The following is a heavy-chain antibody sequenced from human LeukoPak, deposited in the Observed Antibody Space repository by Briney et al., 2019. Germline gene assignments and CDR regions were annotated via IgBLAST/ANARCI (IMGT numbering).Heavy chain of an antibody. V-gene: IGHV3-66*02. CDR3: ARPTCGGDCTPYCYYYMDV. Sequence: GGSLRLSCAASGFTVSSNYMSWVRQAPGKGLEWVSVIYSGGSTYYADSVKGRFTISRDNSKNTLYLQMNSLRAEDTAVYYCARPTCGGDCTPYCYYYMDVWGKGTTVTVSS. CDR1: GFTVSSNY. CDR2: IYSGGST. D-gene: IGHD2-21*02. J-gene: IGHJ6*03.